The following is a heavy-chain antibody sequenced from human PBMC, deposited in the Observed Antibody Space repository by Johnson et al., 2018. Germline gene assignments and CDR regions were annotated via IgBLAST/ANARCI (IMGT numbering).Heavy chain of an antibody. V-gene: IGHV3-23*04. CDR3: AKRDSGGNSGAFDI. J-gene: IGHJ3*02. D-gene: IGHD4-23*01. CDR1: GFTFSSYA. CDR2: ISESGGST. Sequence: VQLVESGGGLVQPGGSLRLSCAASGFTFSSYAMSWVRQAPGKGLEWFSGISESGGSTYYADSVKGRFTISSDNSKNTLYLQMNSLRAEDTAVYYCAKRDSGGNSGAFDIWGLGTTVTVSS.